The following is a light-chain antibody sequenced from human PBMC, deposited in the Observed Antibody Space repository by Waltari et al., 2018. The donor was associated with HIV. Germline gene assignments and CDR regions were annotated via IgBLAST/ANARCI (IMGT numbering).Light chain of an antibody. CDR3: AAWDDSLNAWV. J-gene: IGLJ3*02. V-gene: IGLV1-44*01. CDR2: SNN. Sequence: QSVLTQPPSASGTPGQRVSISCSGSSSNIGSNLVNWYQQLPGTAPKLLIYSNNQRPSGFPDRFSGSKSGTSASLAISGLQSEDEADYYCAAWDDSLNAWVFGGGTKLTVL. CDR1: SSNIGSNL.